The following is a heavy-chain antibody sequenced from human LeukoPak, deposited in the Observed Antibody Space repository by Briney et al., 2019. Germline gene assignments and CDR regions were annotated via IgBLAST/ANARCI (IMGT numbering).Heavy chain of an antibody. J-gene: IGHJ5*02. D-gene: IGHD2-2*02. CDR1: GYTFIAYY. CDR3: ARVTGGRYCSTTSCYMRGWFDP. V-gene: IGHV1-2*02. Sequence: GASVKVSCKASGYTFIAYYMHWVRQAPGQGLEWMGWINPNSGGTNYAQKFQGRVTMTRDTSISTAYMDLSRLRSDDTAVYYCARVTGGRYCSTTSCYMRGWFDPWGQGTLVTVSS. CDR2: INPNSGGT.